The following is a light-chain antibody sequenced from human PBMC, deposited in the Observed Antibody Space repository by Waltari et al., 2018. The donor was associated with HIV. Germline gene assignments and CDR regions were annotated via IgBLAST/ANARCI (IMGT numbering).Light chain of an antibody. CDR1: NIGGKS. V-gene: IGLV3-21*04. Sequence: SYVLTQPPSVSVAPGETARITCGGNNIGGKSVHWYQQKPGQAPVLLIFDGGDRPPGIPGRFSGSNSGNTATLTISRVEAGDEADYYCQVWDRSSDHWVFGGGTKLPVL. J-gene: IGLJ3*02. CDR2: DGG. CDR3: QVWDRSSDHWV.